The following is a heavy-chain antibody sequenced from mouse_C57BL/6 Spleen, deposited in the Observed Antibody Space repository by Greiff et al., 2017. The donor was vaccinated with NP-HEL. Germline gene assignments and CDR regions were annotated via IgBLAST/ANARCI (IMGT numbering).Heavy chain of an antibody. J-gene: IGHJ1*03. CDR3: AKGDGYYHWYFDV. CDR2: ISYDGSN. D-gene: IGHD2-3*01. V-gene: IGHV3-6*01. Sequence: EVQLQESGPGLVKPSQSLSLTCSVTGYSITSGYYWNWIRQFPGNKLEWMGYISYDGSNNYNPSLKNRISITRDTSKNQFFLKLNSVTTEDTATYYCAKGDGYYHWYFDVWGTGTTVTVSS. CDR1: GYSITSGYY.